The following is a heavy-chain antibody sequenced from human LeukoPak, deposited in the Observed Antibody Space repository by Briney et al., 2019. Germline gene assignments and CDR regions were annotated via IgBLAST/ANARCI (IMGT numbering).Heavy chain of an antibody. CDR2: INHSGSV. V-gene: IGHV4-34*01. CDR3: VGSTRVTPFDY. CDR1: SGSFSGYY. Sequence: PSETLSLTCAAYSGSFSGYYWSWIRQPPGKGLEWIGEINHSGSVNYNPSLKSRVTILVDMSKNQFSLKLSSVTAADTAVYYCVGSTRVTPFDYWGQGTLVTVSS. J-gene: IGHJ4*02. D-gene: IGHD2-21*02.